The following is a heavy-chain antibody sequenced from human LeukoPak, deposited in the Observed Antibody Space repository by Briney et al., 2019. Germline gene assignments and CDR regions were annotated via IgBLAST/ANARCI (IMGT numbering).Heavy chain of an antibody. CDR1: GFTFSSYA. CDR2: IWYVGSNK. Sequence: GGSLRLSCAAPGFTFSSYAMNRVRHAPGKGLERVAVIWYVGSNKYYADSVKGRFTISRDNSKNTLYLQMNSLRAEDTAVYYCARDVDFGAPYGMDVWGQGTTVTVSS. V-gene: IGHV3-33*08. D-gene: IGHD4/OR15-4a*01. J-gene: IGHJ6*02. CDR3: ARDVDFGAPYGMDV.